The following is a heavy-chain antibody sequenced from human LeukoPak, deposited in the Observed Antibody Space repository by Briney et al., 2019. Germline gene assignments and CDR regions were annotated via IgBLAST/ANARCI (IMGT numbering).Heavy chain of an antibody. V-gene: IGHV3-21*01. D-gene: IGHD6-13*01. CDR2: ITSGSAHI. CDR1: GFTFSSYA. Sequence: SGGSLTLSCAASGFTFSSYAMNWVRQAPGKGLDWVSSITSGSAHIFYADSVKGRFTISRDNAKNSLYLQMSSLTAEDTAVYYCARVRGYSRDYWGQGTLVTVSS. CDR3: ARVRGYSRDY. J-gene: IGHJ4*02.